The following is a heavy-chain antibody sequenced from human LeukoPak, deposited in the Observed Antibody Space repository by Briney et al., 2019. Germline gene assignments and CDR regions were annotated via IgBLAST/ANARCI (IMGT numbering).Heavy chain of an antibody. J-gene: IGHJ4*02. Sequence: GGSLRLSCAASGFTFSSYAMSWVRQAPGKGLEWVSAISGSGGSTYYADSVKGRFTISRDNSKNTLYLQMNSLGAEDTAVYYCAKDGRYYYDSSGYPDTDYWGQGTLVTVSS. CDR3: AKDGRYYYDSSGYPDTDY. D-gene: IGHD3-22*01. CDR2: ISGSGGST. V-gene: IGHV3-23*01. CDR1: GFTFSSYA.